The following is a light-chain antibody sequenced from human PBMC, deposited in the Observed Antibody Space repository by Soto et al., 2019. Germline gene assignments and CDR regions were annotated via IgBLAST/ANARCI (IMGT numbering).Light chain of an antibody. J-gene: IGLJ1*01. CDR1: NSDIGTYNL. V-gene: IGLV2-14*02. CDR3: SSYAGSNNLYV. CDR2: EGS. Sequence: QSALTQPAAVSGSPGQSITISCIGSNSDIGTYNLVSWYRQHPGKVPKLLIYEGSRRPSGISNRFSGSKSGNTASLTVSGLQAEDEADYYCSSYAGSNNLYVFGTGTKLTVL.